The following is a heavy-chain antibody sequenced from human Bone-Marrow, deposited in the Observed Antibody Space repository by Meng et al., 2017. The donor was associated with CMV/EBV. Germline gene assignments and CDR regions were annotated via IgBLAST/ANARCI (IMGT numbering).Heavy chain of an antibody. CDR3: ARVYSSGWADGFDP. CDR1: GYTFTSYD. Sequence: ASVKVSCKASGYTFTSYDINWVRQATGQGLEWMGWMNPNSGNTGYAQKFQGRVTMTRNTSISTAYMELSSLRSEDTAVYYCARVYSSGWADGFDPWGQGTLVTVYS. V-gene: IGHV1-8*01. D-gene: IGHD6-19*01. CDR2: MNPNSGNT. J-gene: IGHJ5*02.